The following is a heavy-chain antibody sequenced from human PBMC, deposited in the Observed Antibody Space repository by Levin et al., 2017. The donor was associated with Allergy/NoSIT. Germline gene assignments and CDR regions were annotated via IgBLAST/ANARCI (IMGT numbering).Heavy chain of an antibody. Sequence: GGSLRLSCAASGLSFSSYAMHWVRQAPGKGLEWVSVMSSDGRNTDYADSVKGRFIISRDSSKNTLYLHMNNLRVEDTAVYYCAKDYYDNSANPRSYYYYGMDVWGQGTTVTVSS. CDR1: GLSFSSYA. CDR3: AKDYYDNSANPRSYYYYGMDV. J-gene: IGHJ6*02. D-gene: IGHD3-22*01. V-gene: IGHV3-30*18. CDR2: MSSDGRNT.